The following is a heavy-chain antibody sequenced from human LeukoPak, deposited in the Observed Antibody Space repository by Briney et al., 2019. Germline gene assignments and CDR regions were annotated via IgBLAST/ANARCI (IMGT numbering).Heavy chain of an antibody. J-gene: IGHJ4*02. CDR2: IIPIFGTA. D-gene: IGHD2-2*01. CDR3: AIGPAAPTCFDY. V-gene: IGHV1-69*13. Sequence: ASVKVSCKASGYTFTSYAMHWVRQAPGQRLEWMGGIIPIFGTANYAQKFQGRVTITADESTSTAYMELSSLRSEDTAVYYCAIGPAAPTCFDYWGQGTLVTVSS. CDR1: GYTFTSYA.